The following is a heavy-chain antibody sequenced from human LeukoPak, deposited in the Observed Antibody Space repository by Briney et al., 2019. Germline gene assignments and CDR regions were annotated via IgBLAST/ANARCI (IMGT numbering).Heavy chain of an antibody. CDR2: ISWNSGSI. CDR3: AQEGGGGRYCSGGSCYYFDY. CDR1: GFTFDDYA. J-gene: IGHJ4*02. V-gene: IGHV3-9*01. D-gene: IGHD2-15*01. Sequence: PGGSLRLSCAASGFTFDDYAMHWVRQAPGKGLEWVSGISWNSGSIGHADSVKGRFTISRDNAKNSLYLQMNSLRAEDTALYYCAQEGGGGRYCSGGSCYYFDYWGQGTLVTVSS.